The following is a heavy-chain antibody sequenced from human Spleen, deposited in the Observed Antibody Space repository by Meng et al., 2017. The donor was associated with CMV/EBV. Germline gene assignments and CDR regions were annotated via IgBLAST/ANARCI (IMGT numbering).Heavy chain of an antibody. CDR1: GYTFTSYY. J-gene: IGHJ5*02. Sequence: ASVKVSCKASGYTFTSYYMHWVRQAPGQGLEWMGIINPSGGSTSYAQKFQGRVTMTRDTSTSTVYTELSSLRSEDTAVYYCARRVPIHGGFDPWGQGTLVTVSS. CDR3: ARRVPIHGGFDP. CDR2: INPSGGST. D-gene: IGHD2-2*02. V-gene: IGHV1-46*01.